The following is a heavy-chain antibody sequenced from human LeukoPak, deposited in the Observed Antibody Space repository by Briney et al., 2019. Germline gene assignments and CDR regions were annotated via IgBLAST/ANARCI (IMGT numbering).Heavy chain of an antibody. Sequence: PSQTLSLTCTVSGGSISSGSYYWSWIRQPAGKGLEWTGRIYTSGSTNYNPSLKSRVTISVDTSKNQFSLKLSSVTAADTAVYYCARDYDFDLDYWGHGTLVTVSS. CDR3: ARDYDFDLDY. V-gene: IGHV4-61*02. CDR1: GGSISSGSYY. CDR2: IYTSGST. D-gene: IGHD3-3*01. J-gene: IGHJ4*01.